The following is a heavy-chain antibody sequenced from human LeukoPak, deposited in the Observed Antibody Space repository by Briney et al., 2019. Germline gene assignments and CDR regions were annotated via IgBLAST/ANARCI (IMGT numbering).Heavy chain of an antibody. CDR3: ARYSGSYHTYFDS. Sequence: ASVKVSFKASGYTFSSYYIHWVRQAPGQGLEWMGIINPSGGITTYAQKFEGRVTVTRDTSTSTVDMKLSRLRSEDTAVYYCARYSGSYHTYFDSWGQGTLVTVSS. J-gene: IGHJ4*02. CDR1: GYTFSSYY. CDR2: INPSGGIT. V-gene: IGHV1-46*01. D-gene: IGHD1-26*01.